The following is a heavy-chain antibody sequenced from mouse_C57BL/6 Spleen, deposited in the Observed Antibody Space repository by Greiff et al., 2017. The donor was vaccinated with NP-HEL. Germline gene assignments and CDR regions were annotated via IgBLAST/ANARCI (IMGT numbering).Heavy chain of an antibody. D-gene: IGHD3-1*01. Sequence: QVQLQQPGAELVKPGASVKLSCKASGYTFTSYWMQWVKQRPGQGLEWIGEIDPSDSYTNYNQKFKGKATVTVDTSSSTAYMQLSSLTSEDSAVYYCARGATEDYWGKGTTLTVSS. CDR2: IDPSDSYT. J-gene: IGHJ2*01. CDR3: ARGATEDY. V-gene: IGHV1-50*01. CDR1: GYTFTSYW.